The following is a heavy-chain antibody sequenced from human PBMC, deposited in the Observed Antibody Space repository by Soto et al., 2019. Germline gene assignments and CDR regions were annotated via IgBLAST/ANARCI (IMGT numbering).Heavy chain of an antibody. V-gene: IGHV5-51*01. CDR2: IYPGDSDT. Sequence: GDSLKISCKGSGYSFTSYWIGWARQMPGKGQEWMGIIYPGDSDTRYSPSFQGQVTISADKSISTAYLQWSSLKASDTAMYYCARINLLLLYNLFDPWRQGTLVTVS. J-gene: IGHJ5*02. D-gene: IGHD2-2*01. CDR1: GYSFTSYW. CDR3: ARINLLLLYNLFDP.